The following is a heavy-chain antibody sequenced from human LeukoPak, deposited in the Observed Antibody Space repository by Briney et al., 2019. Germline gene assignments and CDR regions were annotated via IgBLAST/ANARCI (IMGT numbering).Heavy chain of an antibody. CDR2: ITSSSTYI. J-gene: IGHJ6*03. D-gene: IGHD3-3*01. CDR1: GFTFSSYS. V-gene: IGHV3-21*04. CDR3: AKERPRVYFWSGYSQQRSYYYYYMDV. Sequence: GGSLTLYCAASGFTFSSYSMNWVRQAPGKGLEWVSSITSSSTYIYHADSVKGRLTISRATTKNTLYLQMNSLRAKHTDIYYCAKERPRVYFWSGYSQQRSYYYYYMDVWGKGTTVTVSS.